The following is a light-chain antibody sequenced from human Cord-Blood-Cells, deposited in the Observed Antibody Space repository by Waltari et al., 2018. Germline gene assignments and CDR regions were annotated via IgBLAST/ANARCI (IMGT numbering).Light chain of an antibody. CDR3: CSYAGSSTVV. CDR2: EGS. V-gene: IGLV2-23*01. J-gene: IGLJ2*01. Sequence: QSALTQPASVSGSPGQSTTISRTGTRIDVGSYNLVSWYQQHPGKAPKLMIYEGSKRPSGVSNRFSGSKSGNTASLTISGLQAEDEADYYCCSYAGSSTVVFGGGTKLTVL. CDR1: RIDVGSYNL.